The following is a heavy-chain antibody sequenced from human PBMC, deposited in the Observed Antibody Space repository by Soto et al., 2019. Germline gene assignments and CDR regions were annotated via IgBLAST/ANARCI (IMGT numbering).Heavy chain of an antibody. Sequence: GRSVRLSCAASVFTFDDYGMHWVGQGPGKGLEWVSGITWNSATIGYAPSVKGRFTSSRDNAKNSLYLQMSSLTTEDTAVYYCAKDRWARDSIDVWGQGTAVTVSS. J-gene: IGHJ6*02. CDR3: AKDRWARDSIDV. V-gene: IGHV3-9*01. CDR2: ITWNSATI. CDR1: VFTFDDYG.